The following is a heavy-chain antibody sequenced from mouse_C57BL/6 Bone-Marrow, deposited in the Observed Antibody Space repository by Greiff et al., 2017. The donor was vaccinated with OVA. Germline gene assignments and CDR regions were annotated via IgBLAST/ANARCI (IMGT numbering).Heavy chain of an antibody. J-gene: IGHJ4*01. Sequence: QVQLQQSGAELVRPGASVKLSCKASGYTFTDYYINWVKQRPGQGLEWIARIYPGSGNTYYNEKFKGKATLTAEKSSSTAYMQLSSLTSEDSAVYFCARSDYSNQGYWGQGTSVTVSS. V-gene: IGHV1-76*01. CDR1: GYTFTDYY. CDR2: IYPGSGNT. CDR3: ARSDYSNQGY. D-gene: IGHD2-5*01.